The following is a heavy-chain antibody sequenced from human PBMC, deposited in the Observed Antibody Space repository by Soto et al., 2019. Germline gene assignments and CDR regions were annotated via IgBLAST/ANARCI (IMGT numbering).Heavy chain of an antibody. J-gene: IGHJ6*02. D-gene: IGHD6-13*01. V-gene: IGHV1-69*13. CDR3: AKLNVDDSSSFSYYYGMDV. CDR2: IIPIFGTA. CDR1: GGTFSSYA. Sequence: PGASVKVSCKASGGTFSSYAISWVRQAPGQGLEWMGGIIPIFGTANYAQKFQGRVTITADESTSTAYMELNSLRAEDTAVYYCAKLNVDDSSSFSYYYGMDVWGQGTTVTVSS.